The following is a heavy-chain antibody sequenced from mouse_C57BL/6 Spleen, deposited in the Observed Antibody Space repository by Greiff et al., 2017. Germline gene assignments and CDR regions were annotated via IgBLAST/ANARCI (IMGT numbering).Heavy chain of an antibody. CDR3: ARSNWVPYFDY. Sequence: LQESGAELARPGASVKMSCKASGYTFTSYTMHWVKQRPGQGLEWIGYINPSSGYTKYNQKFKDKATLTADKSSSTAYMQLSSLTSEDSAVYYCARSNWVPYFDYWGQGTTLTVSS. D-gene: IGHD4-1*01. CDR2: INPSSGYT. J-gene: IGHJ2*01. CDR1: GYTFTSYT. V-gene: IGHV1-4*01.